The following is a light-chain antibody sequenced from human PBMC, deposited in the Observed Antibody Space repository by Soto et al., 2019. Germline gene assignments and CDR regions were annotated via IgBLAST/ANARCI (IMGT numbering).Light chain of an antibody. CDR3: SCLSTTSTPIV. Sequence: QSVLGQPASMSGSPGQSITIPCTGASSDIGLYNYVSWYQHHPGKAPKLLISEVNIRPSGLSDRFSASKAGNTASLTISGLQPEDEAYYYCSCLSTTSTPIVFGTGTKVTVL. J-gene: IGLJ1*01. CDR2: EVN. CDR1: SSDIGLYNY. V-gene: IGLV2-14*01.